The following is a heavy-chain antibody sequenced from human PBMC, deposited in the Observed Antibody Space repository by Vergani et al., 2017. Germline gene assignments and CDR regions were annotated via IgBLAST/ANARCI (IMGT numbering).Heavy chain of an antibody. V-gene: IGHV3-33*06. Sequence: QVQLVESGGGVVQPGRSLRLSCAASGFTFSSYGMHWVRQAPGKGLEWVAVIWYDGSNKYYADSVKGRFTISRDNSKNTLYLQMNSLRAEDTAVYSCAKVWSGYYSLGAFDIWGQGTMVTVSS. CDR2: IWYDGSNK. CDR3: AKVWSGYYSLGAFDI. J-gene: IGHJ3*02. CDR1: GFTFSSYG. D-gene: IGHD3-3*01.